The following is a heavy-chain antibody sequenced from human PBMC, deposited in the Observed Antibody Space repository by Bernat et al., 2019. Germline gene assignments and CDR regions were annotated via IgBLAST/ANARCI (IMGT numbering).Heavy chain of an antibody. CDR2: ISGSGGST. J-gene: IGHJ6*02. CDR3: AKAGYDSSGYNYYYYGMDV. D-gene: IGHD3-22*01. CDR1: GFTFSSYA. V-gene: IGHV3-23*04. Sequence: EVQLVESGGGLVQPGGSLRLSCAASGFTFSSYAMSWVRQAPGKGLEWVSAISGSGGSTYSADSVKGRFTISRDNSKNTLYLQMNSLRAEETAVYYCAKAGYDSSGYNYYYYGMDVWGQGTTVTVSS.